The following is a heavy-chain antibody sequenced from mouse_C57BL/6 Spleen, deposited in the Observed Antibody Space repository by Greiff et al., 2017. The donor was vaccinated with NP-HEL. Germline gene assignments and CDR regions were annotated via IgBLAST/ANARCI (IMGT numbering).Heavy chain of an antibody. CDR3: ARDGHITTVVAYYFDY. Sequence: EVQLQQSGPELVKPGASVKISCKASGYTFTDYYMNWVKQSHGKSLEWIGDINPNNGGTSYNQKFKGKATLTVDKSSSTAYMELRSLTSEDSAVYYCARDGHITTVVAYYFDYWGQGTTLTVSS. J-gene: IGHJ2*01. CDR2: INPNNGGT. D-gene: IGHD1-1*01. CDR1: GYTFTDYY. V-gene: IGHV1-26*01.